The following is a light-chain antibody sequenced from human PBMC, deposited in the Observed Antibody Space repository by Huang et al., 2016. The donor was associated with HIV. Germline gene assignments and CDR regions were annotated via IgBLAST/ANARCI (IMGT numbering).Light chain of an antibody. CDR3: QQYFSFPLT. V-gene: IGKV1D-8*01. CDR1: EDIHDY. Sequence: VLWVTQSPPLLSASTGDRVTITFQLNEDIHDYVAWFRQASGEAPELLIYAASTLQTGVPSRFNGSRSGTDFTLTITCLQPEDFTTYFCQQYFSFPLTFGGGTKV. CDR2: AAS. J-gene: IGKJ4*01.